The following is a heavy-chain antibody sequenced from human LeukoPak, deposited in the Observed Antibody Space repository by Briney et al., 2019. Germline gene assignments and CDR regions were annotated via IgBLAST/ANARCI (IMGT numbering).Heavy chain of an antibody. J-gene: IGHJ5*02. CDR3: ARDYLHASRRFDA. D-gene: IGHD6-13*01. CDR1: GGSISSTNW. V-gene: IGHV4-4*02. CDR2: IYHSGSA. Sequence: KASETLSLTCAVSGGSISSTNWWSWVRQPPGKGLEWIGQIYHSGSANYNPSLKSRVTLSVDKSKNQFSLKVNSVTAADTAVYYCARDYLHASRRFDAWGQGTLVTVSS.